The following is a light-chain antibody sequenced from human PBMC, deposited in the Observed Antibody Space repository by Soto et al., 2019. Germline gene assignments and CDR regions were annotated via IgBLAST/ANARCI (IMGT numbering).Light chain of an antibody. J-gene: IGKJ1*01. CDR2: AAS. Sequence: EVVLTQSPATLSLSKGERATLSCRASQSVSSYLLWYQQKPGQTPRLLIYAASIRATGIPDRFSGSGSGTDFTLTISRLEPEDFAVYYCQQYTTSSWTFGHGTKVDNK. CDR3: QQYTTSSWT. V-gene: IGKV3-11*01. CDR1: QSVSSY.